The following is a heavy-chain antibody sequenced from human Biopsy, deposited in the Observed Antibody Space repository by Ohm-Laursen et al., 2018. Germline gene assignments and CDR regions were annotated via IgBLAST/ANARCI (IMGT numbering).Heavy chain of an antibody. V-gene: IGHV1-2*06. CDR1: GYTFTDDQ. J-gene: IGHJ5*02. CDR3: SREQHYYSA. D-gene: IGHD2-21*02. CDR2: VNPKKGDT. Sequence: GASVKVSCKTTGYTFTDDQIQWVREAPGQGLEWMGLVNPKKGDTRYAQKFQGRVTMTSDVSVATAYMELTGLTSDDTAVYFCSREQHYYSAWGQGTLVTVSS.